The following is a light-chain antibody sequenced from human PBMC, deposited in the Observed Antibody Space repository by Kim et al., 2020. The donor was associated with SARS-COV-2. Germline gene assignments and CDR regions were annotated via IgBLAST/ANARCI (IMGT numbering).Light chain of an antibody. CDR3: QSYDSSNWV. J-gene: IGLJ3*02. CDR1: SGSIASNY. V-gene: IGLV6-57*02. Sequence: GKKVTISCPGSSGSIASNYVQWYQQRPGSAPTTVIYEDNQRPSGVPDRFSGSIDSSSNSASLTISGLKTEDEADYYCQSYDSSNWVFGGGTQLTVL. CDR2: EDN.